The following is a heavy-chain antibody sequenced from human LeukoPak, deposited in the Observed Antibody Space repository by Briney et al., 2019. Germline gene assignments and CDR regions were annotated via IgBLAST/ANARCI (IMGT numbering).Heavy chain of an antibody. D-gene: IGHD3-22*01. Sequence: GASVKVSCKASGYTFNSHGITWVRQAPGQGLEWMGWISGYNGNTNYAQKLQGRVTMTTDTSTNTGYMELRSLRSDDTAVYYCARDQYYDSKGWFDPWGQGTPVTVSS. J-gene: IGHJ5*02. V-gene: IGHV1-18*01. CDR2: ISGYNGNT. CDR1: GYTFNSHG. CDR3: ARDQYYDSKGWFDP.